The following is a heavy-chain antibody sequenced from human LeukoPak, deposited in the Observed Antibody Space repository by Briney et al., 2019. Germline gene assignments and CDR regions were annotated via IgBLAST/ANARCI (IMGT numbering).Heavy chain of an antibody. CDR2: IYTSGST. CDR1: GGSISSYY. CDR3: ARGQYYYDSSGTNLFDY. J-gene: IGHJ4*02. V-gene: IGHV4-4*07. Sequence: SETLSLTCTVSGGSISSYYWSWIRQPAGKGLEWIGRIYTSGSTNYNPSLKSRVTMSVDTSKNQFSLKLSSVTAADTAVYYCARGQYYYDSSGTNLFDYWGQGTLVTVSS. D-gene: IGHD3-22*01.